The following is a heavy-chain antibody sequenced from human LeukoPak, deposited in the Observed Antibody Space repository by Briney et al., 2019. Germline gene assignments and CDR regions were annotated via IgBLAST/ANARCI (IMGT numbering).Heavy chain of an antibody. D-gene: IGHD6-6*01. CDR1: GFTFSSYE. Sequence: GGSLRLSCAASGFTFSSYEMNWVRQAPGKGLEWVSYISSTSSNIAYADSVKGRVTISRDNVRNSLYLQIDSLRVEDTSVYYCARGGAARPDYWGQGTLVTVSS. J-gene: IGHJ4*02. V-gene: IGHV3-48*03. CDR2: ISSTSSNI. CDR3: ARGGAARPDY.